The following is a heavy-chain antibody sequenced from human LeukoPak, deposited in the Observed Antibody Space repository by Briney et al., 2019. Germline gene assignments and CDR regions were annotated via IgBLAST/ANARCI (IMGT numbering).Heavy chain of an antibody. CDR3: ARFPSPQAAHFDY. D-gene: IGHD2-15*01. J-gene: IGHJ4*02. CDR2: ISAYNGNT. Sequence: ASVKVSCKASGYSFTDYYVQWVRQAPGQGLEWMGWISAYNGNTNYAQKLQGRVTMTTDTSTSTAYMELRSLRSDDTAVYYCARFPSPQAAHFDYWGQGTLVTVSS. V-gene: IGHV1-18*04. CDR1: GYSFTDYY.